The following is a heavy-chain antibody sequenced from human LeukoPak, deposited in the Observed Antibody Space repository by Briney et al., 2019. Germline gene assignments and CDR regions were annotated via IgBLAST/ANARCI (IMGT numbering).Heavy chain of an antibody. Sequence: PGGSLRLSCTASGFTFGDYAMSWVRQAPGKGLEWVGFIRSKAYGGTTEYAASVKGRFTISRDDSKSIAYLQMNSLKTEDTAVYYCTRSEYCGGDCYFGSWRLDAFDIWGQGTMVTVSS. CDR2: IRSKAYGGTT. CDR3: TRSEYCGGDCYFGSWRLDAFDI. J-gene: IGHJ3*02. D-gene: IGHD2-21*01. V-gene: IGHV3-49*04. CDR1: GFTFGDYA.